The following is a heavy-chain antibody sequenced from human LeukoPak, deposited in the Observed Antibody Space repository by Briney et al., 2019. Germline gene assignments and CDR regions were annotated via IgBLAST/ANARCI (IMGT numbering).Heavy chain of an antibody. V-gene: IGHV4-34*01. CDR2: INHSGST. CDR1: GFTFSSYA. Sequence: GSLRLSCAASGFTFSSYAMSWVRQAPGKGLEWIGEINHSGSTNYNPSLKSRVTMSVDTSKNQFSLKLSSVTAADTAVYYCARLGVVPAAPYYYYYMDVWGKGTTVTVSS. D-gene: IGHD2-2*01. J-gene: IGHJ6*03. CDR3: ARLGVVPAAPYYYYYMDV.